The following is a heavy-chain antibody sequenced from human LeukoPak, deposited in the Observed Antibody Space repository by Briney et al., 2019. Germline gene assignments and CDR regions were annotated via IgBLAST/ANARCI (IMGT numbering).Heavy chain of an antibody. J-gene: IGHJ4*02. Sequence: GGSLRLSCAASGFTFSDYWMHWVRQAPGKGLEWVAFIRYDGSNKYCADSVKGRFTISRDNSKNTLYLQMNSLRAEDTAVYYCASGSQYYFDYWGQGTLVTVSS. V-gene: IGHV3-30*02. CDR1: GFTFSDYW. CDR2: IRYDGSNK. D-gene: IGHD3-10*01. CDR3: ASGSQYYFDY.